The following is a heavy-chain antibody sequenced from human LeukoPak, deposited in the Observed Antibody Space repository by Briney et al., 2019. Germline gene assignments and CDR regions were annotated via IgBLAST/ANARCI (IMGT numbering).Heavy chain of an antibody. V-gene: IGHV7-4-1*02. J-gene: IGHJ6*02. CDR2: INTNTGNP. CDR3: ARVPPLSTVGYGMDV. D-gene: IGHD4-11*01. Sequence: ASVKVSCKASGYTFTSYYMYWVRQAPGQGLEWMGWINTNTGNPTYAQGFTGRFVFSLDTSVSTAYLQISSLKAEDTAVYYCARVPPLSTVGYGMDVWGQGTTVTVSS. CDR1: GYTFTSYY.